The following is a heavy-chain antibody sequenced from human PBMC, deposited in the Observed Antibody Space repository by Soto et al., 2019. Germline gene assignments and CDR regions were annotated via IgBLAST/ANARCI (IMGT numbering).Heavy chain of an antibody. V-gene: IGHV1-2*06. Sequence: VASVKVSCKASGYSFTDYHIHWVRQAPGQGLEWLGRINPKSGGTSTAQKFQGRVTMTRDTSISTAYMELSGLRSDDTAVYYCARDILTGYYKWYYYGMDVWGQGTTVTVSS. CDR1: GYSFTDYH. J-gene: IGHJ6*02. CDR3: ARDILTGYYKWYYYGMDV. D-gene: IGHD3-9*01. CDR2: INPKSGGT.